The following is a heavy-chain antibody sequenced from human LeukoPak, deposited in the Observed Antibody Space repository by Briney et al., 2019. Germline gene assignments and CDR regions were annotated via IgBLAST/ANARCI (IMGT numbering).Heavy chain of an antibody. CDR3: ASGYCSGGSCYSVWD. V-gene: IGHV3-30*04. CDR2: TSSDGANK. Sequence: PGGSLRLSCAASGFTFSTYTMHWVRQAPGKGLEWVAVTSSDGANKYYADSVRGRFTISRDNSKNTLYLQMNSLRAEDTAVYYCASGYCSGGSCYSVWDWGQGTLVTVSS. CDR1: GFTFSTYT. J-gene: IGHJ4*02. D-gene: IGHD2-15*01.